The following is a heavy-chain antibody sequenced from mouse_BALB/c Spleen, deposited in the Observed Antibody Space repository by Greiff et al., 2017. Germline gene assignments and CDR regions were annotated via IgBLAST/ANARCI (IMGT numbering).Heavy chain of an antibody. CDR1: GYSITSGYY. CDR2: ISYDGSN. Sequence: EVQLQESGPGLVKPSQSLSLTCSVTGYSITSGYYWNWIRQFPGNKLEWMGYISYDGSNNYNPSLKNRISITRDTSKNQFFLKLNSVTTEDTATYYCARRYYGSSYGAMDYWGQGTSVTVSS. J-gene: IGHJ4*01. V-gene: IGHV3-6*02. CDR3: ARRYYGSSYGAMDY. D-gene: IGHD1-1*01.